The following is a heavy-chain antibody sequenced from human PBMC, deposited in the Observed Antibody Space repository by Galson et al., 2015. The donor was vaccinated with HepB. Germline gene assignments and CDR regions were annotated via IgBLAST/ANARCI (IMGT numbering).Heavy chain of an antibody. CDR3: AKGGDDIRCLEWLLDRNGMDV. D-gene: IGHD3-3*01. J-gene: IGHJ6*02. V-gene: IGHV3-23*01. Sequence: SLRLSCAASGFTFSNYAMSWVRQAPGKGLEWVSSIRGSGSRTYYADSVKGRFTISRDNSKNTLYLQMNRLRAEDTAVYYCAKGGDDIRCLEWLLDRNGMDVWGQGTTVTVSS. CDR2: IRGSGSRT. CDR1: GFTFSNYA.